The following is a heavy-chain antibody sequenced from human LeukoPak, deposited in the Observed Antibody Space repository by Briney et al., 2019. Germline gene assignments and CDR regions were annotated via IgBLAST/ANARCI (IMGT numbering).Heavy chain of an antibody. D-gene: IGHD6-19*01. CDR1: GFSFSSYA. Sequence: PGGSLRLSCAVSGFSFSSYAMSWVRQAPGKGLEWVSAISGSGGSTNYADPVKGRFTISRDNSKNTLYLQMNSLRAEDTAVYYCAKGYSSGWYFFDYWGQGTLVTVSS. CDR2: ISGSGGST. CDR3: AKGYSSGWYFFDY. V-gene: IGHV3-23*01. J-gene: IGHJ4*02.